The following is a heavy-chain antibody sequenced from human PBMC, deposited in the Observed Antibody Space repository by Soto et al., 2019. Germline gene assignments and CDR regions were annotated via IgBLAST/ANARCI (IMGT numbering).Heavy chain of an antibody. CDR2: INSIGTVI. Sequence: HLGGSLRLSCAASGFTLSTSEMNWVRHAPGKGLEWVSYINSIGTVIYYGDSVKGRFTISRDIAKNSLYLQMNSLRAEDTALYHYGAADRLHYFDYWGQRSLVTDSA. D-gene: IGHD6-13*01. J-gene: IGHJ4*02. CDR1: GFTLSTSE. CDR3: GAADRLHYFDY. V-gene: IGHV3-48*03.